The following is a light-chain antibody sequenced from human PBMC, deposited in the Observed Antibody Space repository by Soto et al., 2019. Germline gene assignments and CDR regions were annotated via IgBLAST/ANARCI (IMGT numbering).Light chain of an antibody. J-gene: IGKJ1*01. V-gene: IGKV1-39*01. Sequence: DIQMTQSPSSLSASXXXXXXITXXASQSISNHLNWYQQKPGKAPKLLIFAASSLQSGVPSRFSGSRSGPDFTLTISSLQPEDFATYYCQQSYSSPPTFGQGTKVDIK. CDR2: AAS. CDR1: QSISNH. CDR3: QQSYSSPPT.